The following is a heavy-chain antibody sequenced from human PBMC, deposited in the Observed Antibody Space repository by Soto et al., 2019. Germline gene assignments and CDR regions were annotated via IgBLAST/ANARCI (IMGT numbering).Heavy chain of an antibody. V-gene: IGHV3-23*01. D-gene: IGHD3-22*01. J-gene: IGHJ4*02. CDR1: GFTFSSYV. CDR2: ISGSGDST. Sequence: EVQLLESGGGLVQPGGSLRLSCAASGFTFSSYVMSWVRQAPGKGLEWVSAISGSGDSTYYADSVKGRFTISRDNSKNTLYLQMNSLRAEDTAVHYCAKARADYYDSSGYPVDYWGQGTLVTVSS. CDR3: AKARADYYDSSGYPVDY.